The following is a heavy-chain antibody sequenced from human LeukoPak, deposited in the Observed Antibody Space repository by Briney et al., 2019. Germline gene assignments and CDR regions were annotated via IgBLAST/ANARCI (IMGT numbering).Heavy chain of an antibody. CDR2: IYYSGST. D-gene: IGHD4-17*01. Sequence: SQTLSLTCTVSGCSISSGGYYWSWIRQQPGKGLEWIGYIYYSGSTYYNPSLKSRVTISVDTSKNQFSLKLSSVTAADTAVYYCARCKDDYGGIPYYYYYGMDVWGQGTTVTVSS. V-gene: IGHV4-31*03. CDR3: ARCKDDYGGIPYYYYYGMDV. CDR1: GCSISSGGYY. J-gene: IGHJ6*02.